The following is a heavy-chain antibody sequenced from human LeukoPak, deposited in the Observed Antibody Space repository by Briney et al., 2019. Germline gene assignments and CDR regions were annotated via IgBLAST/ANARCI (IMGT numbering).Heavy chain of an antibody. CDR3: ARLGQGGSRHYYYGMDV. CDR2: IYPGDSDT. CDR1: GYSFTSYW. V-gene: IGHV5-51*01. D-gene: IGHD6-25*01. Sequence: GESLKISCKGSGYSFTSYWIGWVRQMPGKGLEWMGIIYPGDSDTRYSPSFQGQVTISADKSISTAYLQWGSLKASDTAMYYCARLGQGGSRHYYYGMDVWGQGTTVTVSS. J-gene: IGHJ6*02.